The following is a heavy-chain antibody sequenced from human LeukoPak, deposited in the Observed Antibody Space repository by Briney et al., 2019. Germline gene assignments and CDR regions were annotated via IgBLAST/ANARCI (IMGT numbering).Heavy chain of an antibody. D-gene: IGHD2-15*01. CDR3: AKSLDYGSGALWALPQY. J-gene: IGHJ4*02. CDR2: IRGSGTAT. V-gene: IGHV3-23*01. CDR1: GFTFTSYA. Sequence: GGSLRLSCAASGFTFTSYAMSWVRQPPGKGLEWVSVIRGSGTATYFADSVKGRFTVSRDNSRNTLYLQMNSLRAEDTAIYYWAKSLDYGSGALWALPQYWGQGTLVTVSS.